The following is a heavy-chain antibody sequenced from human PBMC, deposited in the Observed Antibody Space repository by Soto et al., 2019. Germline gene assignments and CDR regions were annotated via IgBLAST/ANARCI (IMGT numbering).Heavy chain of an antibody. CDR2: IWYDGIKK. J-gene: IGHJ4*02. Sequence: HPGGSLRLSCVVYGFTFNRKGMRRVRKAQGKWWEWVAVIWYDGIKKSYADSVKCRFTISRDSSKNTLYLQMNSLRADDTALYYCAIDGPPGSNYCCPPDYWGQGTLVTVSS. D-gene: IGHD1-1*01. V-gene: IGHV3-33*01. CDR1: GFTFNRKG. CDR3: AIDGPPGSNYCCPPDY.